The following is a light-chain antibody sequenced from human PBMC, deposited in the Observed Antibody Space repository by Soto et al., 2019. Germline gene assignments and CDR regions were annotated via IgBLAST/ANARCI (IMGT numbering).Light chain of an antibody. CDR2: GAS. V-gene: IGKV3-20*01. Sequence: ELVLTQSPGTLPSSPGERATLSCRASETVTSNYLAWYQQKPGQAPRLLFFGASIRSTGLPDRFSGGGSGTDFTLSISRLEPEDFAVYYCQQYGSSPGTFGQGTRVEVK. CDR1: ETVTSNY. CDR3: QQYGSSPGT. J-gene: IGKJ1*01.